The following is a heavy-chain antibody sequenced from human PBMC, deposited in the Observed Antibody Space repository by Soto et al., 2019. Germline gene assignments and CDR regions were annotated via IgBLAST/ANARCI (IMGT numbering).Heavy chain of an antibody. CDR3: AKDSTVTTSIYFYYYGFDV. CDR2: VSGRGGST. D-gene: IGHD4-17*01. Sequence: VHLLESGGGLVQPGGSLRLACTASGFTFNHYAMSWVRQAPGKGLEWVSAVSGRGGSTKYADSVKGRFIISRDNANSTMYLQMDRLRGEDTAVDYCAKDSTVTTSIYFYYYGFDVWGQGTTVTVSS. CDR1: GFTFNHYA. J-gene: IGHJ6*02. V-gene: IGHV3-23*01.